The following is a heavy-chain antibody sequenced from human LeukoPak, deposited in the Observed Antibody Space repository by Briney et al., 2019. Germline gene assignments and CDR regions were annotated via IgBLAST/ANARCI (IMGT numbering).Heavy chain of an antibody. J-gene: IGHJ6*02. CDR2: IRYDGSNK. D-gene: IGHD3-22*01. Sequence: GGSLRLSCAASGFTFSSYGMHWVRQAPGKGLEWVAFIRYDGSNKYYADSVKGRFTISRDNSKNTLYLQMNSLRAEDTAVYYCARDSSGYSDDHHSYYYYGMDVWGQGTTVTVSS. CDR3: ARDSSGYSDDHHSYYYYGMDV. V-gene: IGHV3-30*02. CDR1: GFTFSSYG.